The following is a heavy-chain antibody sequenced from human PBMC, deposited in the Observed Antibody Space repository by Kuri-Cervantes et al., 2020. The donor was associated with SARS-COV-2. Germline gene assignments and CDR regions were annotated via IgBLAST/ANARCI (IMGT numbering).Heavy chain of an antibody. J-gene: IGHJ4*02. CDR3: ARDLRLGKSLDY. D-gene: IGHD7-27*01. CDR2: IGPSGTTK. CDR1: GFTFSSYW. Sequence: GESLKISCAASGFTFSSYWMSWVRQAPGKGLEWVSNIGPSGTTKYYADSVKGRFTISRDNAKNSLYLQMSSLGAEDTAVYYCARDLRLGKSLDYWGQGTLVTVSS. V-gene: IGHV3-48*04.